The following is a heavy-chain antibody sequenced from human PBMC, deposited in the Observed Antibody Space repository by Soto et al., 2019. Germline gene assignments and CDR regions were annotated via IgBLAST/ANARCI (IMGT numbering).Heavy chain of an antibody. CDR1: GGSISSGGYY. J-gene: IGHJ5*02. D-gene: IGHD2-2*01. CDR2: IYYSGST. Sequence: SETLSLTCTVSGGSISSGGYYWSWIRQHPGKGLEWIGYIYYSGSTNYNPSLKSRVTISVDTSKNQFSLKLSSVTAADTAVYYCASHGVGYCSSTSCYEVPNWFDPWGQGTLVTVSS. CDR3: ASHGVGYCSSTSCYEVPNWFDP. V-gene: IGHV4-31*03.